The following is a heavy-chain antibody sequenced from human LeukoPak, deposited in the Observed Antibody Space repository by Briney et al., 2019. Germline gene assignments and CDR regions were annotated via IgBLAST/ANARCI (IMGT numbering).Heavy chain of an antibody. Sequence: PGGSLRLSCEASGFTFSSYGMSWVRQAPGKGLEWVSSITTSSTYISYADSVKGRFTISRDNAKNSLYLQMNSLRAEDTAVYYCARGKYSSGWFDYWGQGTLVTVSS. J-gene: IGHJ4*02. CDR2: ITTSSTYI. CDR1: GFTFSSYG. D-gene: IGHD6-19*01. V-gene: IGHV3-21*01. CDR3: ARGKYSSGWFDY.